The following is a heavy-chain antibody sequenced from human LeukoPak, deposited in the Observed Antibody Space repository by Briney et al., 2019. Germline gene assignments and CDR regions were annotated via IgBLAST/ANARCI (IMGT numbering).Heavy chain of an antibody. D-gene: IGHD5-12*01. J-gene: IGHJ6*03. CDR1: GYTFSGFY. CDR3: AKDRYGDYEAPFHYYTDA. Sequence: VASVKVSCKASGYTFSGFYIHWVRQAPGQGLEWMGWINPNSGVTNYAQKLEGRVTITRDTSIDTAYMQLSRLRSDDTAVYYCAKDRYGDYEAPFHYYTDAWSRGTTVTVSS. V-gene: IGHV1-2*02. CDR2: INPNSGVT.